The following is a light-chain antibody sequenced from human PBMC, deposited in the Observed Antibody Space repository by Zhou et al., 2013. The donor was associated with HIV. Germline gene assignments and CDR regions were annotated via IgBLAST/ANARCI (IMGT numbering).Light chain of an antibody. CDR3: QQRANWPLT. J-gene: IGKJ4*01. CDR2: DAS. Sequence: EIVLTQSPGTLSLSPGERATLSCRASQSVNTYLAWYQQKPGQAPRLLIYDASNRATDIPARFSGSGSGTDFTLTISSLEPEDFATYYCQQRANWPLTFGGGTQVEI. CDR1: QSVNTY. V-gene: IGKV3-11*01.